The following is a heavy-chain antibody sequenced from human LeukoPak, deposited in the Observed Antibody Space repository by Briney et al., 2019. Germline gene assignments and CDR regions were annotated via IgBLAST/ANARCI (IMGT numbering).Heavy chain of an antibody. D-gene: IGHD3-22*01. CDR3: ARDSDYDSSGALFDY. J-gene: IGHJ4*02. CDR2: ISAYNGNT. Sequence: ASVKVSCTSSSYTFTSFGISWVRHAPGPLPQRITCISAYNGNTNYAQKLQGRVTMTTDTSTSTAYMELRSLRSDDTAVYYCARDSDYDSSGALFDYWGQGTLVTVSS. CDR1: SYTFTSFG. V-gene: IGHV1-18*01.